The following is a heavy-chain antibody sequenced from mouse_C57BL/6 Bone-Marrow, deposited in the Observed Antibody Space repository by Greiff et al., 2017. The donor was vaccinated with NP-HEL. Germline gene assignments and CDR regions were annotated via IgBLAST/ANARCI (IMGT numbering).Heavy chain of an antibody. J-gene: IGHJ4*01. CDR3: ARGGYYDCAMDY. Sequence: VQVVESGAELARPGASVKLSCKASGYNFTSYGISWVKQRTGQGLEWIGEIYPRSGNTYYNEKFKGKATLTADKSSSTAYMELRSLTSEDSAVYFCARGGYYDCAMDYWGQGTSVTVSS. V-gene: IGHV1-81*01. D-gene: IGHD1-1*01. CDR2: IYPRSGNT. CDR1: GYNFTSYG.